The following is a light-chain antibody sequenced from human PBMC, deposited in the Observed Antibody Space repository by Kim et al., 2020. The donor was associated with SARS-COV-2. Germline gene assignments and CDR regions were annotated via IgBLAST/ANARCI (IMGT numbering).Light chain of an antibody. CDR2: NDQ. CDR1: SLRTYF. Sequence: GQNVKITCQGDSLRTYFGTWYQQRPGQAPILLGFNDQSRPSGIPARFSASRSGNTTSLTITGAQAQDEGDYYCSSRDTSGDHPVIFGGGTQLTVL. V-gene: IGLV3-19*01. CDR3: SSRDTSGDHPVI. J-gene: IGLJ2*01.